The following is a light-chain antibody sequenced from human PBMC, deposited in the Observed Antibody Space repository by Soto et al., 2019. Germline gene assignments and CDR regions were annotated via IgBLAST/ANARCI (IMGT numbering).Light chain of an antibody. V-gene: IGKV3-20*01. CDR2: GAS. J-gene: IGKJ1*01. CDR1: QSVSSNS. Sequence: EIVLTQSPGTLSLSPGERATLSCRASQSVSSNSLAWYQQRPGQAPMLLIYGASSRATGIPDRFSGSGSGTDFTLTISRLEPEDFAVYYCQQYGSSPRTFGQGTKVEIK. CDR3: QQYGSSPRT.